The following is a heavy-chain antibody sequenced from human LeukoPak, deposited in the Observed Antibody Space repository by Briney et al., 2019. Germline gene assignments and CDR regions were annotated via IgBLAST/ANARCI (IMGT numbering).Heavy chain of an antibody. J-gene: IGHJ5*02. Sequence: GGSLRLSCAASGFTISTYGMTWVRQAPGKGLEWVAFIHYDGSTKYYADSVKGRFTISRDNSKNPVYLQMNSLRAEDTAVYYCANGIIYGDYVWFDPWGQGTLVTVSS. V-gene: IGHV3-30*02. CDR1: GFTISTYG. CDR2: IHYDGSTK. CDR3: ANGIIYGDYVWFDP. D-gene: IGHD4-17*01.